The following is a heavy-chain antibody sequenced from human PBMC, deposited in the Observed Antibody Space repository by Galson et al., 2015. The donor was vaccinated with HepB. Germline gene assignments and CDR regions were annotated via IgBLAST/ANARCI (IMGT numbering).Heavy chain of an antibody. CDR3: AKPQGSGYDYGFDS. Sequence: SLRLSCAASGFTFSNYAMNWVRQVPGEGLEWVSAIRGSGDRTYYADTVKGRFTISRDNSRNTVYLHMSGLRSEDTAIYYCAKPQGSGYDYGFDSWGRGTLVTVSS. CDR2: IRGSGDRT. CDR1: GFTFSNYA. D-gene: IGHD5-12*01. J-gene: IGHJ4*02. V-gene: IGHV3-23*01.